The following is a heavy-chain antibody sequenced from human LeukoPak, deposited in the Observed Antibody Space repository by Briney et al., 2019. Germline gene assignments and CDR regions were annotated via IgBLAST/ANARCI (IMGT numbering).Heavy chain of an antibody. CDR2: INPNSGGT. CDR3: ARDRVTMVRGVIITLDYYYGMDV. V-gene: IGHV1-2*02. J-gene: IGHJ6*02. Sequence: GASVKVSCKASGYTFTGYYMRWVRQAPGQGLEWMGWINPNSGGTNYAQKFQGRVTMTRDTSISTAYMELSRLRSDDTAVYYCARDRVTMVRGVIITLDYYYGMDVWGQGTTVTVSS. D-gene: IGHD3-10*01. CDR1: GYTFTGYY.